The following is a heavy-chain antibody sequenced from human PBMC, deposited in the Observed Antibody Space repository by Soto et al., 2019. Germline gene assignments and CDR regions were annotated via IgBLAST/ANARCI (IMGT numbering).Heavy chain of an antibody. Sequence: ASVKVSCKASGYTFTGYYMHWVRQAPGQRLEWMGWINAGNGNTKYSQKFQGRVTMTRDTSTSTVYMELSSLRSEDTAVYYCARDRRTDYYYGMDVWGQGTTVTVSS. CDR3: ARDRRTDYYYGMDV. CDR1: GYTFTGYY. V-gene: IGHV1-3*01. J-gene: IGHJ6*02. CDR2: INAGNGNT.